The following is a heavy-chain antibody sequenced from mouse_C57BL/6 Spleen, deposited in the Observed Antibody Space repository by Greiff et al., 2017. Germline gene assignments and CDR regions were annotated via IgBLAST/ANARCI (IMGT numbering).Heavy chain of an antibody. Sequence: VKLQQSGPELVKPGASVKLSCKASGYTFTSYDINWVKQRHGKGLEWIGWIYPRDGSTKYNEKLKGKATLTVDTSSSTAYMELHSLTSEDSAFYFCTRSSTWFAYWGQGTLVTVSA. CDR2: IYPRDGST. CDR1: GYTFTSYD. CDR3: TRSSTWFAY. J-gene: IGHJ3*01. V-gene: IGHV1-85*01. D-gene: IGHD5-1*01.